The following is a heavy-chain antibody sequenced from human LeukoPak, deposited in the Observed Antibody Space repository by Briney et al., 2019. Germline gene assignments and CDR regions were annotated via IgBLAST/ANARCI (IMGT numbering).Heavy chain of an antibody. CDR3: ARGNFDWSSGMDV. J-gene: IGHJ6*02. Sequence: GGSLRLSCAASGFTFISYWMHWVRQDPGKGLVWVSRINADGSSTSYADSVKGRFTISRDNSKNTLYLQMNSLRAEDTAVYYCARGNFDWSSGMDVWGQGTTVTVSS. V-gene: IGHV3-74*01. CDR2: INADGSST. CDR1: GFTFISYW. D-gene: IGHD3-9*01.